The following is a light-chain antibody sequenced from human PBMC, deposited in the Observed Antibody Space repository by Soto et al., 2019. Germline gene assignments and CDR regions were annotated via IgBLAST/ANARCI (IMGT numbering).Light chain of an antibody. Sequence: QSALTQPASVSASPGQSITISCTGTSSDVGDYYVVSWYQQRPGKAPKLIIYEATKRPSGVSNRFSASKSGNTASLTISGLQAEDEAEYYCCSYAGSFVVFGGGTKLTVL. CDR1: SSDVGDYYV. CDR2: EAT. J-gene: IGLJ2*01. CDR3: CSYAGSFVV. V-gene: IGLV2-23*01.